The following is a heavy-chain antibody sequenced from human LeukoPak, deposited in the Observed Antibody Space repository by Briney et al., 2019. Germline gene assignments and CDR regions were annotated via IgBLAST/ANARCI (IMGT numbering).Heavy chain of an antibody. CDR3: AGYYDFWSGYYPEYYFDY. V-gene: IGHV3-20*04. Sequence: GGSLRLSCAASGFTFDVYSMTCVRHAPGKGLEGVLGFKWYGGSTGYADSVKGRFTISRDNDQNSLYLQMNSLRAEDTAVYYCAGYYDFWSGYYPEYYFDYWGKGPLVTVSS. J-gene: IGHJ4*02. CDR1: GFTFDVYS. D-gene: IGHD3-3*01. CDR2: FKWYGGST.